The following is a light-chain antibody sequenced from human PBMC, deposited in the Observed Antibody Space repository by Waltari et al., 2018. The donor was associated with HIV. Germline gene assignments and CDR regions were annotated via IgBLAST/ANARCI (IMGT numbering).Light chain of an antibody. J-gene: IGLJ2*01. CDR1: NIGSKS. Sequence: SYVLTQPPSVSMAPGKTARITCGGYNIGSKSVHWYQQKPGQAPVLVIYDDSDRPSGIPERFSGSNSGNTAALTISRVEAGDEADYYCQVWDSGIVVFGGGTKVTVL. V-gene: IGLV3-21*04. CDR3: QVWDSGIVV. CDR2: DDS.